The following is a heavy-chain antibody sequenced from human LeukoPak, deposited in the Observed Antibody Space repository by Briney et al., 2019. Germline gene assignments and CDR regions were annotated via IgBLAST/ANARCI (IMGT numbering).Heavy chain of an antibody. CDR2: INHSGST. Sequence: KPSETLSLTCAVYGGSFSGYYWSWIRQPPGKGLEWIGEINHSGSTNYNPSLKSRVTISVDTSKNQFSLKLSSVTAADTAVYYCARKTYYYDSSGFDPWGQGTLVTVSS. D-gene: IGHD3-22*01. CDR1: GGSFSGYY. J-gene: IGHJ5*02. CDR3: ARKTYYYDSSGFDP. V-gene: IGHV4-34*01.